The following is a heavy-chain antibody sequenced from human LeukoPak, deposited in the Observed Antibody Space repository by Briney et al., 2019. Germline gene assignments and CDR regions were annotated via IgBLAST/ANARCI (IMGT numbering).Heavy chain of an antibody. CDR2: LIPIFGTA. D-gene: IGHD5-24*01. CDR3: ARSEMATIAADY. J-gene: IGHJ4*02. Sequence: GSSVKVSCKASGGTFSSYAISWVRQAPGQGLEWMGGLIPIFGTASYAQKFQGRVTITADKSTSTAYMELSSLRSEDTAVYYCARSEMATIAADYWGQGTLVTVSS. V-gene: IGHV1-69*06. CDR1: GGTFSSYA.